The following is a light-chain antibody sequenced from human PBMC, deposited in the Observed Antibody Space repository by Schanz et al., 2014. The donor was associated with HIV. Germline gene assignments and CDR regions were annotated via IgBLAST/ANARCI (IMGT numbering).Light chain of an antibody. CDR1: SNDVGGYNY. J-gene: IGLJ3*02. V-gene: IGLV2-14*03. CDR3: SSYKSGSTRV. CDR2: DVS. Sequence: QSVLTQPASVSGSPGQSITISCTRTSNDVGGYNYVSWYQQHPGKAPKLIIYDVSNRPSGVSDRFSGSKSGVTASLTISGLQAEDEADYYCSSYKSGSTRVFGGGTKLTVL.